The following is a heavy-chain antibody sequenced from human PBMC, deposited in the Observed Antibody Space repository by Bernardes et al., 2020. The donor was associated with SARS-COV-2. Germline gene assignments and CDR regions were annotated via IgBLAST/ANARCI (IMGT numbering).Heavy chain of an antibody. J-gene: IGHJ6*02. D-gene: IGHD2-2*01. CDR3: ARISNYVYYYGMGV. Sequence: SGPTLVKPTQTLTLTCTFSGFSLSTSGMCVSWIRQPPGKALEWLARIDWDDDKYYSTSLKTRLTISKDTSKNQVVLTMTNMDPVDTATYYCARISNYVYYYGMGVWGQGTTVTVSS. CDR1: GFSLSTSGMC. V-gene: IGHV2-70*11. CDR2: IDWDDDK.